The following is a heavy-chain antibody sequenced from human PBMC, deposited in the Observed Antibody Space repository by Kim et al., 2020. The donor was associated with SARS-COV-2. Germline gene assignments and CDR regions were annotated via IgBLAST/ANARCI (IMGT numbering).Heavy chain of an antibody. J-gene: IGHJ6*03. CDR3: ARGSRADYDFWSGYYFNKPYYYYYYMDV. CDR2: MNPNSGNT. V-gene: IGHV1-8*01. Sequence: ASVKVSCKASGYTFTSYDINWVRQATGQGLEWMGWMNPNSGNTGYAQKFQGRVTMTRNTSISTAYMELSSLRSEDTAVYYCARGSRADYDFWSGYYFNKPYYYYYYMDVWGKGTTFTVSS. CDR1: GYTFTSYD. D-gene: IGHD3-3*01.